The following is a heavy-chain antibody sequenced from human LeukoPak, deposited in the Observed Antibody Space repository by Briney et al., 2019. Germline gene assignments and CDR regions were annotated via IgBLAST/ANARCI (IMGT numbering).Heavy chain of an antibody. Sequence: SETLSLTCAVSGYSISSGYYWGWIRQPPGKGLEWIGSIYHSGSTYYNPSLKSRITISVDTSKNQFSLKLSSVTAADTAVYYCARELSSEVVPAAGFDYWGQGTLVTVSS. V-gene: IGHV4-38-2*02. CDR3: ARELSSEVVPAAGFDY. D-gene: IGHD2-2*01. CDR1: GYSISSGYY. CDR2: IYHSGST. J-gene: IGHJ4*02.